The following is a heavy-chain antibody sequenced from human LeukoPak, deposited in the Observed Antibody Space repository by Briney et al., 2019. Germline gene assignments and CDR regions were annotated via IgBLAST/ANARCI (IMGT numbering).Heavy chain of an antibody. CDR1: GGSISSYY. CDR3: ASWGAVAQDY. V-gene: IGHV4-59*08. CDR2: IYYSGST. J-gene: IGHJ4*02. D-gene: IGHD6-19*01. Sequence: PSETLSLTCTVSGGSISSYYWSWIRQPPGKGLEWIGYIYYSGSTNSNPSLKSRVTISVGTSKNQFSLKLSSVTAADTAVYYCASWGAVAQDYWGQGTLVTVSS.